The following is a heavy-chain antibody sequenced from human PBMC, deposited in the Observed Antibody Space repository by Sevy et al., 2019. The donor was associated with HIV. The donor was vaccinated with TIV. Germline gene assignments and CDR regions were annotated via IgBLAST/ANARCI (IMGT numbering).Heavy chain of an antibody. CDR1: GFTFISYA. Sequence: GESLKISCKPSGFTFISYAMNWVRQVPGKGLDWVSTIYDTNYGSGGGTYYVDSVKGRFTISRDTSKTTVYLQMNSLRTEDTAVYYCAGGRYDSSGSFDAFDIWGQGTMVTVSS. V-gene: IGHV3-23*01. J-gene: IGHJ3*02. CDR3: AGGRYDSSGSFDAFDI. CDR2: IYDTNYGSGGGT. D-gene: IGHD3-22*01.